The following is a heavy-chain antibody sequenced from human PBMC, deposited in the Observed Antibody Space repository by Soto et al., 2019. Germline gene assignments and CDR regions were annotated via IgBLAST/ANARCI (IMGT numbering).Heavy chain of an antibody. CDR1: GVIFSSNA. D-gene: IGHD3-3*01. CDR2: ISYDGKNE. Sequence: GGSLRLSCAVSGVIFSSNAMHWVRQAPGKGLQWVAVISYDGKNEYYADSVKGRFTISRDNSKNTLYLQMNSLKRDDTAVYYCARDRYESANATFLEHWGQGALVTAPQ. V-gene: IGHV3-30*01. CDR3: ARDRYESANATFLEH. J-gene: IGHJ4*02.